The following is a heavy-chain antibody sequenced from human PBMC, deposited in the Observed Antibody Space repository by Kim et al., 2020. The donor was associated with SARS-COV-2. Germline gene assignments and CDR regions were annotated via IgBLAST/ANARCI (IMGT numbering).Heavy chain of an antibody. J-gene: IGHJ4*02. CDR3: ARGEQRQDFDY. Sequence: SETLSLTCTVSGGSINYYWSWIRQPPGKGLEWIGYIYYSGSADYNPSLKSRATISVDMFKKQFYLKLSSVTAVDTAVYFCARGEQRQDFDYWGQGTLVTVSS. V-gene: IGHV4-59*13. D-gene: IGHD6-25*01. CDR1: GGSINYY. CDR2: IYYSGSA.